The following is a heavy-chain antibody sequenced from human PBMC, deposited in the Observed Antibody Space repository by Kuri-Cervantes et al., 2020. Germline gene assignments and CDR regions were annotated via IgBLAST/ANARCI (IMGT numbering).Heavy chain of an antibody. J-gene: IGHJ4*02. D-gene: IGHD1-7*01. V-gene: IGHV3-30-3*01. CDR2: ILYDGSNK. Sequence: GGSLRLSCAASGFTFSSYAMHWVRQAPGKGLEWVAVILYDGSNKYYADSVKGRFTISRDNSKNTLYLQMNSLRAEDTAVYYCAKDSLKLPFDYWGQGTLVTVSS. CDR3: AKDSLKLPFDY. CDR1: GFTFSSYA.